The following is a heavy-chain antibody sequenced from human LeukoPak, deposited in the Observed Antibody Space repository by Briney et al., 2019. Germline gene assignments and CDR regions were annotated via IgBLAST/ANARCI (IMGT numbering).Heavy chain of an antibody. CDR1: GFTFSSYS. D-gene: IGHD2-2*01. V-gene: IGHV3-21*01. CDR3: ARADRYCSSTSCYLLAFDY. J-gene: IGHJ4*02. CDR2: ISSSSSYI. Sequence: GGSLRLSCAASGFTFSSYSMNWVRQAPGKGLEWVSSISSSSSYIYYADSVKGRFTISRDNAKNSLYLQMNSLRAEDTAVYYCARADRYCSSTSCYLLAFDYWGQGTLATVSS.